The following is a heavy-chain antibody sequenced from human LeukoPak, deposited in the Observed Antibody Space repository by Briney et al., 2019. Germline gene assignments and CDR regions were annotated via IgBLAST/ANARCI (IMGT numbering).Heavy chain of an antibody. CDR3: ARDTYYDILTGLAGFDY. CDR2: ISSSSSYI. Sequence: GGSLRLSCAASGFTFSSYSMNWVRQAPGKGLEWVSSISSSSSYIYYADSVEGRFTISRDNAKNSLYLQMNSLRAEDTAVYYCARDTYYDILTGLAGFDYWGQGTLVTVSS. CDR1: GFTFSSYS. V-gene: IGHV3-21*01. D-gene: IGHD3-9*01. J-gene: IGHJ4*02.